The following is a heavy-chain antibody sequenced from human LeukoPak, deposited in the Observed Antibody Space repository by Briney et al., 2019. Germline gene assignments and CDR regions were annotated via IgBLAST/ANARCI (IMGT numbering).Heavy chain of an antibody. V-gene: IGHV3-48*04. CDR3: AELGITMIGGV. CDR1: GFTFSTYS. CDR2: ISSSGSTI. J-gene: IGHJ6*04. D-gene: IGHD3-10*02. Sequence: GGSLGLSCAASGFTFSTYSLNWVRQAPGKGLEWVSYISSSGSTIYYADSVKGRFTISRDNAKNSLYLQMNSLRAEDTAVYYCAELGITMIGGVWGKGTTVTISS.